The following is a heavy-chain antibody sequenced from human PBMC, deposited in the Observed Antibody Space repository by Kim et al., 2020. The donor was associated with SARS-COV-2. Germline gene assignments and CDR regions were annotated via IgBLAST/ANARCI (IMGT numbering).Heavy chain of an antibody. V-gene: IGHV5-10-1*01. CDR1: GYSFTSYW. CDR3: ARDLSQLRLNDY. J-gene: IGHJ4*02. D-gene: IGHD2-2*01. Sequence: GESLKISCKGSGYSFTSYWISWVRQMPGKGLEWMGRIDPSDSYTNYSPSFQGHVTISADKSISTAYLQWSSLKASDTAMYYCARDLSQLRLNDYWGQGTLVTVSS. CDR2: IDPSDSYT.